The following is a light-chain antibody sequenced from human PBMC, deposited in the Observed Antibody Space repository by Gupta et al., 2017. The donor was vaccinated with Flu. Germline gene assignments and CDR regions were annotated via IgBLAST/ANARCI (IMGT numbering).Light chain of an antibody. CDR2: LNSDGSH. CDR1: SGHSSYA. CDR3: QTWGTGPYAV. V-gene: IGLV4-69*01. Sequence: QLVLTQSPSASASLGASVKLTCTLSSGHSSYAIAWHQQQPEKGPRYLMKLNSDGSHSKGDGIPDRFSGSSSGAERYLTISSLQSEDEADYYCQTWGTGPYAVFGGGIQLTVL. J-gene: IGLJ7*01.